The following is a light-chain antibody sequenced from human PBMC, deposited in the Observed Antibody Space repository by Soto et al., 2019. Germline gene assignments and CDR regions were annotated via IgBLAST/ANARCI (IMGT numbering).Light chain of an antibody. J-gene: IGKJ2*01. CDR1: QSVSSSY. CDR2: GAS. Sequence: EVVLTQSPVTLSLSPGERATLSCRASQSVSSSYLAWYQQKPVQAPRLLIYGASSRATGIPDRFSGSGSGTDFTLTISRLEPEDFAVYYCQQYDTSIWAYTFGQGTKLEIK. V-gene: IGKV3-20*01. CDR3: QQYDTSIWAYT.